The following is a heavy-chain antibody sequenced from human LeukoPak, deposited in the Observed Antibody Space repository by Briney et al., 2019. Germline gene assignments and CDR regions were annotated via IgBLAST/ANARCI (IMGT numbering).Heavy chain of an antibody. D-gene: IGHD2-8*01. J-gene: IGHJ4*02. V-gene: IGHV3-23*01. Sequence: GGSLRLSCAASGFTFSSYGMSWVRQAPGKGLEWVSAISGSGGSTYYADSVKGRFTISRDNSKNTLYLQMNSLRAEDTAVYYCARDLSVLDPAYYIDYWGQGTLVTVSS. CDR1: GFTFSSYG. CDR2: ISGSGGST. CDR3: ARDLSVLDPAYYIDY.